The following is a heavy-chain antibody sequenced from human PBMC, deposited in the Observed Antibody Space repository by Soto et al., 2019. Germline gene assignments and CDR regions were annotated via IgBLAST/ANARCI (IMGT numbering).Heavy chain of an antibody. D-gene: IGHD6-19*01. CDR1: GFVFSSYW. J-gene: IGHJ1*01. CDR3: ANAIAVAGAQCYE. CDR2: IKEDGSEK. Sequence: RGSLSLSYAASGFVFSSYWMSWVRQAPGKGLEWVANIKEDGSEKHYVDSVKGRFTISRDNAKNTLYLQMNSLRAEDTAVYYWANAIAVAGAQCYEWGKRTLVSVS. V-gene: IGHV3-7*03.